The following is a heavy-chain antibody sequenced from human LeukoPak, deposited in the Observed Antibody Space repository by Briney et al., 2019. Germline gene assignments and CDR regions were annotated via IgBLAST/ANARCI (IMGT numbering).Heavy chain of an antibody. CDR3: ARGRGYYYGSGETKRSYHWFDP. Sequence: SETLSLTCTVSGGSIRSTSYYWGWVRQPPGKGLEWIGSIYYSGSTYYNPSLKSRVTISVDTSKNQFSLKLSSVTAADTAVYYCARGRGYYYGSGETKRSYHWFDPWGQGTLVTVSS. V-gene: IGHV4-39*07. CDR1: GGSIRSTSYY. D-gene: IGHD3-10*01. CDR2: IYYSGST. J-gene: IGHJ5*02.